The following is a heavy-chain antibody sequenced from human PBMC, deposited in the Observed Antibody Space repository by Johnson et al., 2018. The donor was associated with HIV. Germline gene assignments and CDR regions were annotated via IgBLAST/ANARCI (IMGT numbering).Heavy chain of an antibody. CDR2: TNWNGGST. Sequence: VQLVESGGGVVRPGGSLRLSCAASGFTLDDYGMSWVRQVPGKGLEWVSGTNWNGGSTGYADSGKGRFTISRDNAKNSLYLQMNSLRAEDTAVYYCSTATTVVDAFDIWGQGTVVTVSS. CDR3: STATTVVDAFDI. J-gene: IGHJ3*02. V-gene: IGHV3-20*04. D-gene: IGHD4-23*01. CDR1: GFTLDDYG.